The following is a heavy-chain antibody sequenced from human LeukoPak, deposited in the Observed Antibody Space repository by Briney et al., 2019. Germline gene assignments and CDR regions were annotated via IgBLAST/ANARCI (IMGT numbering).Heavy chain of an antibody. V-gene: IGHV1-18*01. J-gene: IGHJ4*02. D-gene: IGHD3-22*01. Sequence: GASVKVSCKASGYTFTSYGISWVRQAPGQGLEWMGWISAYNGNTNYAQKLQGRVTMTTDTSTGTAYMELRSLRSDDTAVYYCARSKQYYYDSSGYYEETDWGQGTLVTVSS. CDR1: GYTFTSYG. CDR3: ARSKQYYYDSSGYYEETD. CDR2: ISAYNGNT.